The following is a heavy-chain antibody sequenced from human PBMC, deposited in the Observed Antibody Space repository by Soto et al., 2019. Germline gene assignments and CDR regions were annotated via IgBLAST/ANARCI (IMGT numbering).Heavy chain of an antibody. V-gene: IGHV3-11*01. J-gene: IGHJ4*02. CDR2: ISSSGSTI. CDR1: GFTFSDYY. CDR3: APNVDTAMETHY. D-gene: IGHD5-18*01. Sequence: QVQLEESGGGVVQPGRSLRLSCAASGFTFSDYYMSWIRQAPGKGLEWVSYISSSGSTIYYADSVKGRFTISRDNAKNSLYLQMNSLRAEDTAVYYCAPNVDTAMETHYWGQGTLVTVSS.